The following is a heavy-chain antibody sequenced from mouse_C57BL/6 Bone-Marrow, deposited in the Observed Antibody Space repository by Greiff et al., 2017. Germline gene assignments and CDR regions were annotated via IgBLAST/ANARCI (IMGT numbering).Heavy chain of an antibody. J-gene: IGHJ3*01. CDR3: ARGADGGYYQAWFAY. CDR1: GFTFTDYY. CDR2: VYPYNGGT. D-gene: IGHD2-3*01. V-gene: IGHV1-36*01. Sequence: VQLQQSGPVLVKPGPSVKISCKASGFTFTDYYMHWVKQSHGKSLEWIGLVYPYNGGTSYNQKFKGKATVTVDTSSSTAYMERNSLTSEDSAVYYCARGADGGYYQAWFAYWGQGTLVTVSA.